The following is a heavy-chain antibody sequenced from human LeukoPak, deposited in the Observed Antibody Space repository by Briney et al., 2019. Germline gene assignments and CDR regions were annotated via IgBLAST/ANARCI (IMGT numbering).Heavy chain of an antibody. D-gene: IGHD6-13*01. CDR2: IYYSGST. J-gene: IGHJ6*02. CDR1: GGSISSYY. CDR3: ASLGGPSSWYARLYYYYGMDV. Sequence: SETLSLTCTVSGGSISSYYWSWIRQPPGKGLEWIGYIYYSGSTNYNPSLKSRVTISVDTSKNQFSLKLSSVTAADTAVYYCASLGGPSSWYARLYYYYGMDVWGQGTTVTVSS. V-gene: IGHV4-59*08.